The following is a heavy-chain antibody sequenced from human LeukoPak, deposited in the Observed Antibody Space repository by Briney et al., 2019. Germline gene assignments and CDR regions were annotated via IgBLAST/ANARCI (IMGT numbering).Heavy chain of an antibody. CDR2: INPNSGVT. V-gene: IGHV1-2*02. J-gene: IGHJ5*02. Sequence: GASVKVSCKASRYTFTGYYMHWVRQAPGQGLEWMGWINPNSGVTDYAQNFQGRVTMTRDTSISTAYVELSRLRSDDTAVYYCARDVRVVRGVTPKERTPNWFDPWGQGTLVTVSS. D-gene: IGHD3-10*01. CDR3: ARDVRVVRGVTPKERTPNWFDP. CDR1: RYTFTGYY.